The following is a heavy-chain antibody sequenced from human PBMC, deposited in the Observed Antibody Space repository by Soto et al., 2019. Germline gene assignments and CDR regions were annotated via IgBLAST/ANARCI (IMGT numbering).Heavy chain of an antibody. D-gene: IGHD6-19*01. Sequence: ITLKESGPTLVKPTQTLTLTCTFSGFSLSSTRMAVGWIRQPPGKALEWLALIYWDDDKRYSPFLKSRLPITTDNSKNLVVITMSTMDPVDTARYSCAHIVVAGLGYYFDYWGQGTLVTVSS. CDR3: AHIVVAGLGYYFDY. V-gene: IGHV2-5*02. J-gene: IGHJ4*02. CDR1: GFSLSSTRMA. CDR2: IYWDDDK.